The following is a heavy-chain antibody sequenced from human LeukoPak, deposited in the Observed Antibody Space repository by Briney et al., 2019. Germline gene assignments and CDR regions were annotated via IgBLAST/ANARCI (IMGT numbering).Heavy chain of an antibody. V-gene: IGHV4-59*01. J-gene: IGHJ6*03. CDR3: ARTTEGGYTYNYFYYYYMDV. CDR2: IYYSGST. Sequence: SETLSLTCTVSGGSISSYDWSWIRQPPGKGLEWIVYIYYSGSTNYNPSLKSRISISVDTSKNQFSLKLSSVTAADTAVYYCARTTEGGYTYNYFYYYYMDVWGKGTTVTISS. CDR1: GGSISSYD. D-gene: IGHD5-18*01.